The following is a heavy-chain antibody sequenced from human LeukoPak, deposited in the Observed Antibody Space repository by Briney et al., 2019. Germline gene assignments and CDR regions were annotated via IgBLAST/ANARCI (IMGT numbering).Heavy chain of an antibody. CDR1: GGSISGFS. D-gene: IGHD4-23*01. V-gene: IGHV4-59*12. Sequence: SETLSLTCTVSGGSISGFSWSWIRQSPEKGLEWIGYLFQTGSTDYNPSLESRVTISVDTSKNQFSLKLSSVTAADTAVYYCASLYQKGVTPTDYWGQGTLVTVSS. CDR2: LFQTGST. J-gene: IGHJ4*02. CDR3: ASLYQKGVTPTDY.